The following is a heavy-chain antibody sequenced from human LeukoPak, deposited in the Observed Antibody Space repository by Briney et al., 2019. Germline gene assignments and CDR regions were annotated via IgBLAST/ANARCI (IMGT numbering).Heavy chain of an antibody. CDR1: GFTFISYG. J-gene: IGHJ4*02. Sequence: PGGSLRLSCAASGFTFISYGMHWVRQAPGKGLEWVAVISYDGSNKYYADSVKGRFTISRDNSKNTLYLQMNSLRAEDTAVYYCAKDLMNTATRTELTYWGQGTLVTVSS. V-gene: IGHV3-30*18. D-gene: IGHD5-18*01. CDR2: ISYDGSNK. CDR3: AKDLMNTATRTELTY.